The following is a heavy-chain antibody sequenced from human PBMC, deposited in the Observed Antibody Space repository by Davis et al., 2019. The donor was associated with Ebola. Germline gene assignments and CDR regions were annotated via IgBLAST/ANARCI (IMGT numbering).Heavy chain of an antibody. CDR1: GFTFSHYG. J-gene: IGHJ6*02. V-gene: IGHV3-30*18. D-gene: IGHD3-3*01. Sequence: SLKISCAASGFTFSHYGMNWVRQAPGKGLEWIAFISHDGRNIPYAGSVWGRFTISRDNAKKSLVLQMNSLRPEDTAVYYCAKEIHRSFGVDDEPHYYAMNVWGQGTTVTVS. CDR2: ISHDGRNI. CDR3: AKEIHRSFGVDDEPHYYAMNV.